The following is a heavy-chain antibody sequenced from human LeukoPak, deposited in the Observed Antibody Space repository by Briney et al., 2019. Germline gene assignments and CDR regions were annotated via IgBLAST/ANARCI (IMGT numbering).Heavy chain of an antibody. V-gene: IGHV3-7*01. CDR3: ARDAPCTTSTCYKQIDS. D-gene: IGHD2-2*02. J-gene: IGHJ4*02. CDR2: INQDGSEK. Sequence: GGSLRLSCAASGFTFRSYWTSWVRQAPGKGLEWVANINQDGSEKYYVDSVKGRFTISRDDAKNSLYLQLNSLRADDTAVYYCARDAPCTTSTCYKQIDSWGQGTLVTVSS. CDR1: GFTFRSYW.